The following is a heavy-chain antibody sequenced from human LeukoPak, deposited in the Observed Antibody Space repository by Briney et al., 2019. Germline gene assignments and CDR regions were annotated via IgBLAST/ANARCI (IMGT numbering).Heavy chain of an antibody. CDR3: VRDPSGSGFAFDS. D-gene: IGHD1-1*01. V-gene: IGHV3-33*01. Sequence: GGSLRLSCAASGFIFSNDAMNWVRQAPGKGLEWVAFIWFDGSNKHYADSVKGRFTISRDNSEDTLYLQMNSLRAEDTAVYYCVRDPSGSGFAFDSWGQGALVTVSS. CDR2: IWFDGSNK. CDR1: GFIFSNDA. J-gene: IGHJ4*02.